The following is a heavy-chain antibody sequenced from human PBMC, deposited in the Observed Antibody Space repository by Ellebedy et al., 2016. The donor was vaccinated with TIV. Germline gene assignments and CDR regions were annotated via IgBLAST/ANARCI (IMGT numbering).Heavy chain of an antibody. J-gene: IGHJ4*02. CDR1: GFTFRNAW. Sequence: GESLKISCVASGFTFRNAWMSWVRQTPGKGLEWVAYIKQDGSEKYYVDSVKGRFTISRDNAKNSLYPQMNSLRAEDTAVYYCARGRSVNWGQGTLVTVSS. CDR3: ARGRSVN. D-gene: IGHD3-3*01. V-gene: IGHV3-7*03. CDR2: IKQDGSEK.